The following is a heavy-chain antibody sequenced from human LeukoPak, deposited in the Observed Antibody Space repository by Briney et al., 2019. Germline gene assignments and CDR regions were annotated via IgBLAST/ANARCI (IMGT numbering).Heavy chain of an antibody. D-gene: IGHD6-6*01. Sequence: PSETLSLTCTVSGGSISSYYWSWIRQPPGKGLEWIGYIYYSGSTNYNPSPKSRVTISVDTSKNQFSLKLSSVTAADTAVYYCARVGGVFSSSSGRNNWFDPWGQGTLVTVSS. CDR2: IYYSGST. J-gene: IGHJ5*02. CDR3: ARVGGVFSSSSGRNNWFDP. CDR1: GGSISSYY. V-gene: IGHV4-59*12.